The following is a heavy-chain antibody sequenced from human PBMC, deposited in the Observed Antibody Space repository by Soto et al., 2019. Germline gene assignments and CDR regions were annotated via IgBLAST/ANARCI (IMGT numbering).Heavy chain of an antibody. J-gene: IGHJ6*02. CDR2: VWFDGGNK. Sequence: QVQLVASGGGVVQPGTSPRLSCEASGFTFSDHAMHWVRQAPGKGLEWVAVVWFDGGNKFYTDSVKGRFTISRDNSKNTLFLQMNSLRVVDTAVYYCARAPAGDYTLYHYYTMDVWGQGTPVTVSS. V-gene: IGHV3-33*01. CDR1: GFTFSDHA. CDR3: ARAPAGDYTLYHYYTMDV. D-gene: IGHD4-17*01.